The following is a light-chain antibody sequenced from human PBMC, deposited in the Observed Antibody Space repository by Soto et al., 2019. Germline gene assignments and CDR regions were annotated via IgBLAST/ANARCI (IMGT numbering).Light chain of an antibody. J-gene: IGLJ2*01. CDR3: LSFDSSLSVV. Sequence: QSVLTQPPSVSVAPGQRVTISCTGSSSNIGAGYDVHWYQQLPGRAPKLLIYGNTNRPSGVPDRFSGSKSGTSASLPITGLQAEDEADYYCLSFDSSLSVVFGGGTQLTVL. V-gene: IGLV1-40*01. CDR2: GNT. CDR1: SSNIGAGYD.